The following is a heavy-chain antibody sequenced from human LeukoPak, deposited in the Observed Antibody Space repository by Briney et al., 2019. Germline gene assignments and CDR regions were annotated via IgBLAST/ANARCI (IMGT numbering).Heavy chain of an antibody. CDR3: AGGPVYCSGGSCATSY. V-gene: IGHV4-34*01. Sequence: SETLSLTCAVYGGSFSGYYWSWIRQPPGKGLEWLGEINHSGSTNYNPSLKSRVTISVDTSKNQFSLKLSSVTAADTAVYYCAGGPVYCSGGSCATSYWGQGTLVTVSS. J-gene: IGHJ4*02. D-gene: IGHD2-15*01. CDR1: GGSFSGYY. CDR2: INHSGST.